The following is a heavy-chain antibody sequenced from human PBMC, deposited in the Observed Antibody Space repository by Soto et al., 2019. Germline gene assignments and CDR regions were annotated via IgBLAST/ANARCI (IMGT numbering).Heavy chain of an antibody. CDR3: ARGPGMVLGASHYYYYGMDV. Sequence: QVQLVESGGGVVQPGRSLKLSCAASGFTFSSYAMHWVRKAPGKGLVWVAVISYDGSNKYYADSVKGRFTISRDNSKNTLYLQMNSLRAEDTAVYYCARGPGMVLGASHYYYYGMDVWGQGTTVTVSS. CDR1: GFTFSSYA. CDR2: ISYDGSNK. D-gene: IGHD3-10*01. V-gene: IGHV3-30-3*01. J-gene: IGHJ6*02.